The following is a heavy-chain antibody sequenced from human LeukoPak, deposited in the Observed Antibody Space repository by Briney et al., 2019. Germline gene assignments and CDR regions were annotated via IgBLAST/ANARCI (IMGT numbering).Heavy chain of an antibody. J-gene: IGHJ5*02. Sequence: GASVTVSSKPSVYTFTYYGITWVRQAPGQRLEWMGWISTHNGNTSYAQKLQGRVTMTTDTSTRTAYMELRSLRSDDAAVYYCARGAGYYCDSSGFYYRWFDPWGQGTLVTVSS. CDR2: ISTHNGNT. CDR1: VYTFTYYG. V-gene: IGHV1-18*01. D-gene: IGHD3-22*01. CDR3: ARGAGYYCDSSGFYYRWFDP.